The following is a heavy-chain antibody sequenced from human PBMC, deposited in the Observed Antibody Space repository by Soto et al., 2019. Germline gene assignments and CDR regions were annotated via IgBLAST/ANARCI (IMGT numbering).Heavy chain of an antibody. Sequence: GASVKVSCKASGYTFINHDISWVRQATGQGLEWMGWMNPGSGKTGYANKFQGRVTMTRDASTSTAHLELSSLTSEDTAVYYCARMASFGTLYWFDPCGQGPPVPASS. V-gene: IGHV1-8*02. CDR1: GYTFINHD. CDR2: MNPGSGKT. CDR3: ARMASFGTLYWFDP. J-gene: IGHJ5*02. D-gene: IGHD1-1*01.